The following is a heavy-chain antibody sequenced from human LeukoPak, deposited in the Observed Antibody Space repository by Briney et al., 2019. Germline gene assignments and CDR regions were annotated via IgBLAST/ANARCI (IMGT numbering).Heavy chain of an antibody. D-gene: IGHD3-10*01. CDR3: ARGGHRRYYYTSGSAFDP. J-gene: IGHJ5*02. CDR1: GYTFTNYG. V-gene: IGHV1-18*01. CDR2: ISAYNGNT. Sequence: ASVKVSCKASGYTFTNYGISWVRQAPGQGLGWMGWISAYNGNTHYAQNLHGRVTMTKDTSTSTAYMELKSLRSDDTAVYYCARGGHRRYYYTSGSAFDPWGQGTLVTVSS.